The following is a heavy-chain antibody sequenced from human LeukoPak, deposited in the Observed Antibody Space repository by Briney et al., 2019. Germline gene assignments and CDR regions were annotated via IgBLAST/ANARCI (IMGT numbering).Heavy chain of an antibody. CDR1: GGSISSYY. V-gene: IGHV4-59*01. Sequence: SETLSLTCTVSGGSISSYYWSWIRQPPGKGLEWIGYIYYSGSTNYNPSLKSRVTISVDTSKNQFSLKLSSVPAADTAVYYCARYTSHWGDFDYWGQGTLVTVSS. D-gene: IGHD6-13*01. CDR3: ARYTSHWGDFDY. CDR2: IYYSGST. J-gene: IGHJ4*02.